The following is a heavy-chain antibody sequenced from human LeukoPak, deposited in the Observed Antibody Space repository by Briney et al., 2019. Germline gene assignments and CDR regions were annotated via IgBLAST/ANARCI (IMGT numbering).Heavy chain of an antibody. Sequence: GRSLRLSCAASGFKFDDYAMHWVRQVPGKGLEWVAGITWNSDFIAFADSLKGRFSISRDNDKNSLFLQMNSLTPENTAFYYCTKDVADYVWGEYRHFDEWGQGTLVTVSS. CDR1: GFKFDDYA. D-gene: IGHD3-16*01. V-gene: IGHV3-9*01. J-gene: IGHJ4*02. CDR2: ITWNSDFI. CDR3: TKDVADYVWGEYRHFDE.